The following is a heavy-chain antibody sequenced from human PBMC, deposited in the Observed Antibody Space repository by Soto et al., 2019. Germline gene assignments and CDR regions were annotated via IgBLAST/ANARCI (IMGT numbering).Heavy chain of an antibody. D-gene: IGHD3-22*01. Sequence: SETLSLTCAVSGGSISSGGYSWSWIRQPPGKGLEWIGYIYHSGSTYYNPSLKSRVTISVDRSKNQFSLKLSSVTAADTAVYYCARGHYYDSSGYYPREYYFDYWGQGTLVTVSS. CDR3: ARGHYYDSSGYYPREYYFDY. J-gene: IGHJ4*02. CDR2: IYHSGST. CDR1: GGSISSGGYS. V-gene: IGHV4-30-2*01.